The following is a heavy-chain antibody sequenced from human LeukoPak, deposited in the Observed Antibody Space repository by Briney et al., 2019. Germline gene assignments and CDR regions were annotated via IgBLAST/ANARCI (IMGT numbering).Heavy chain of an antibody. V-gene: IGHV1-18*01. CDR3: AREFSGVSSSSPDYYYYMDV. Sequence: GASVKVSCKASGYTFSSYGISWVRQAPGQGLEWMGWISAYNGNTNYAQRLQGRVTMTTDTSTSTAYMELRSLRSDDTAVYYCAREFSGVSSSSPDYYYYMDVWGKGTTVTVSS. CDR1: GYTFSSYG. J-gene: IGHJ6*03. D-gene: IGHD6-6*01. CDR2: ISAYNGNT.